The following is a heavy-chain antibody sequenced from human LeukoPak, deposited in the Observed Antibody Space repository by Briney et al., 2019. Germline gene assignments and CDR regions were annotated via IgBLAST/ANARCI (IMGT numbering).Heavy chain of an antibody. D-gene: IGHD3-22*01. J-gene: IGHJ4*02. CDR2: INPNSGGA. Sequence: GASVKVSCKASGYTFTGHYMLWVRQAPGQGLEWMGWINPNSGGAKYAQKFQGRVTMTRDTSISTAYMELSRLRSDDTAVYYCARDLITIDSSGYYQLPDYWGQGTLVTVSS. CDR1: GYTFTGHY. V-gene: IGHV1-2*02. CDR3: ARDLITIDSSGYYQLPDY.